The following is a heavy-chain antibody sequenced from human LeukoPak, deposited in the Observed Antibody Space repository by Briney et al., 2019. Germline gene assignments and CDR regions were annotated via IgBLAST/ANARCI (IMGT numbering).Heavy chain of an antibody. Sequence: WGSLRLSCAASGFTFSILAMSWGRQAPGKGLEGGSVISGSGGSTYYANYVQGRFTISSDNSNNTLFLQMNSLRAEDTAVYYCAKDRSCTGSSCNVGSWGQGTMVTVSS. CDR3: AKDRSCTGSSCNVGS. CDR2: ISGSGGST. D-gene: IGHD2-2*01. CDR1: GFTFSILA. J-gene: IGHJ3*01. V-gene: IGHV3-23*01.